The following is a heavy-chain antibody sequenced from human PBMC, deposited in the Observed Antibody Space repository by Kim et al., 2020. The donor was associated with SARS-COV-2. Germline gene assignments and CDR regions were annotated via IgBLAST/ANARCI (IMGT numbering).Heavy chain of an antibody. Sequence: GGSLRLSCAASGFTFSSYSMNWVRQAPGKGLEWVSYISSSSSTIYYADSVKGRFTISRDNAKNSLYLQMNSLRDEDTAVYYCAREGVTMIVECMDVWGQGTTVTVSS. V-gene: IGHV3-48*02. CDR1: GFTFSSYS. D-gene: IGHD3-22*01. CDR2: ISSSSSTI. J-gene: IGHJ6*02. CDR3: AREGVTMIVECMDV.